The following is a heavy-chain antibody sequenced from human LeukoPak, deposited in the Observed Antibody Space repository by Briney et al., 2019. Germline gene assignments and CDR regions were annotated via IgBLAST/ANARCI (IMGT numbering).Heavy chain of an antibody. Sequence: GGSLRLSCAASGFTFSSYWMTWVRQAPGKGLEWVANINREGTTKNYVDSVQGRFTISRDNAHSSLYLQMSSLRAEDTAVYFCARDATYSEGATYYDRLDYWGQGAQVTVSS. D-gene: IGHD3-22*01. CDR3: ARDATYSEGATYYDRLDY. J-gene: IGHJ4*02. CDR2: INREGTTK. CDR1: GFTFSSYW. V-gene: IGHV3-7*01.